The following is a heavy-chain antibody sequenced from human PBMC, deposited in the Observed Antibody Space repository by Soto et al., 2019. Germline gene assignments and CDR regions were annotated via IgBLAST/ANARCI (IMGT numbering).Heavy chain of an antibody. CDR3: ATFRGAAAGTNY. J-gene: IGHJ4*02. Sequence: GGSLRLSCAASGFTFSSYGMHWVRQAPGKGLEWVAVISYDGSNKYYADSVKGRFTISRDNSKNTLYLQMNSLRAEDTAVYYCATFRGAAAGTNYWGQGTLVTVSS. D-gene: IGHD6-13*01. CDR2: ISYDGSNK. V-gene: IGHV3-30*03. CDR1: GFTFSSYG.